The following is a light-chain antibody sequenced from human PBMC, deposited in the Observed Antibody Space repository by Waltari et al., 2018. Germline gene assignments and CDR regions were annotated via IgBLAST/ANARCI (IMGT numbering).Light chain of an antibody. Sequence: SYELTQPPSASVSPGQTASITCSGDKLGDKYVCWYHQKPGQSPVVVIYQDMKRPSGSPERFSVSNSGNTATLTISGTQAMDEADYYCQAWDSGTVVFGGGTKLTVL. CDR3: QAWDSGTVV. CDR1: KLGDKY. V-gene: IGLV3-1*01. J-gene: IGLJ2*01. CDR2: QDM.